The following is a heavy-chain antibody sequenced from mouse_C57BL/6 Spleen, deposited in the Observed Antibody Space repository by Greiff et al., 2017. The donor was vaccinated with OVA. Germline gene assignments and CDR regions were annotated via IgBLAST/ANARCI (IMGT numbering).Heavy chain of an antibody. Sequence: VQRVESGPGLVAPSQSLSITCTVSGFSLTSYGLSWVRQPPGKGLEWLGVIWGDGSTNYHSALISRLSRIKDNSMSQVCLKLNSLQTDVTASSDCAKYDGFAYWGQGTLVTVSA. CDR1: GFSLTSYG. V-gene: IGHV2-3*01. J-gene: IGHJ3*01. D-gene: IGHD2-14*01. CDR3: AKYDGFAY. CDR2: IWGDGST.